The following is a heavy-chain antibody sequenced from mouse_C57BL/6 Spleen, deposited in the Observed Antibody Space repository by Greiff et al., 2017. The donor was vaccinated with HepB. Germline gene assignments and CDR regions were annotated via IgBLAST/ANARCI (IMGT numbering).Heavy chain of an antibody. D-gene: IGHD2-5*01. CDR2: IYPGDGDT. CDR1: GYAFSSYW. CDR3: ARGYSNYEYYAMDY. V-gene: IGHV1-80*01. Sequence: VQLVESGAELVKPGASVKISCKASGYAFSSYWMNWVKQRPGKGLEWIGQIYPGDGDTNYNGKFKGKATLTADKSSSTAYMQLSSLTSEDSAVYFCARGYSNYEYYAMDYWGQGTSVTVSS. J-gene: IGHJ4*01.